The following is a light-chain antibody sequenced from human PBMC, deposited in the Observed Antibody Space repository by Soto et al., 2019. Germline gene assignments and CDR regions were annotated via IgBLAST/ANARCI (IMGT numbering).Light chain of an antibody. CDR3: QQYNDHSA. CDR2: KAS. Sequence: DIQMTQSPSTLSASVGDRVTITCRASQSISSWLAWYQQKPGTAPKLLLYKASTLQSGVPSWFSGSGSGTELTLSTRSLPQDDSSIYYCQQYNDHSAFGQGTKV. CDR1: QSISSW. V-gene: IGKV1-5*03. J-gene: IGKJ1*01.